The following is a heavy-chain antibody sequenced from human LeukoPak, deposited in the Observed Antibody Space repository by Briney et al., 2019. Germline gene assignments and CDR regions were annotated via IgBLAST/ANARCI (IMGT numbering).Heavy chain of an antibody. CDR1: DGSTSSGTYY. J-gene: IGHJ4*02. CDR3: ARDHYYYDSTGYYYLDY. D-gene: IGHD3-22*01. Sequence: SQTLCPTCTVSDGSTSSGTYYSSWIRQPAGKGLEWLGRIYNSGNTNYNPSLKSRVTISVDTSKNQFSLKLSSVTAADTAVYYCARDHYYYDSTGYYYLDYWGQGTLVTVSS. CDR2: IYNSGNT. V-gene: IGHV4-61*02.